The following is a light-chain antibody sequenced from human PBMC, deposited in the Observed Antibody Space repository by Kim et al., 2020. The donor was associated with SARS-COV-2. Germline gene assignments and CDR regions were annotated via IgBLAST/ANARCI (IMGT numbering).Light chain of an antibody. CDR3: QTWGTGIQL. CDR2: VNSDGSH. CDR1: SGHSSYA. J-gene: IGLJ3*02. V-gene: IGLV4-69*01. Sequence: QLVLTQSPSASASLGASVKLTCILSSGHSSYAIAWHQQQPEKGPRYLMKVNSDGSHNKGDGIPDRFSGSSSGAERYLTISSLQSEDEADYFCQTWGTGIQLFGGGTQLTVL.